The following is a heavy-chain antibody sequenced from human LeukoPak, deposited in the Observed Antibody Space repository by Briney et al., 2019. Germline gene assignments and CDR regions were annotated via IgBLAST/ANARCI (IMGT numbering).Heavy chain of an antibody. CDR1: GFTFRRYW. J-gene: IGHJ1*01. Sequence: GGSLRLSCVASGFTFRRYWMTWVRQAPGKKPKWVANIKEDGSEKYYDDSVRGRFTISRDNAKNTLYLDMNSLRAEDTAVFYCATDQDHGYFRQWGQGTLVIVSS. CDR3: ATDQDHGYFRQ. V-gene: IGHV3-7*01. CDR2: IKEDGSEK. D-gene: IGHD3-22*01.